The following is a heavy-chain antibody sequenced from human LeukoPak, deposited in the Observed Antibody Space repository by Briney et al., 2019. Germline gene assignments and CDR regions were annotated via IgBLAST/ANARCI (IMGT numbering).Heavy chain of an antibody. CDR1: GFLFGNYA. D-gene: IGHD3-16*02. J-gene: IGHJ4*02. CDR3: TTGGNWGSYRLLDY. V-gene: IGHV3-33*08. Sequence: GGSLRLSCSASGFLFGNYAMHWVRQAPGKGLDWVAAIWYDGSNKYYADSVKGRFTISRDNSRSALYLQMNSLKTEDTAVYYCTTGGNWGSYRLLDYWGQGTLVTVSS. CDR2: IWYDGSNK.